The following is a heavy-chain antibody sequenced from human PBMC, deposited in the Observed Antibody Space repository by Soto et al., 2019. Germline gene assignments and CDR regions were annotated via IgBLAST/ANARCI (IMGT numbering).Heavy chain of an antibody. CDR1: GGSISSSNW. CDR2: IYHSGST. V-gene: IGHV4-4*02. J-gene: IGHJ5*02. CDR3: ARGAQNLGYCSGGSCYSDWFDP. D-gene: IGHD2-15*01. Sequence: SETLSLTCAVSGGSISSSNWWSWVRQPPGKGLEWIGEIYHSGSTNYNPSLKSRVTISVDKSKNQFSLKLSSVTAADTAVYYCARGAQNLGYCSGGSCYSDWFDPWGQGTLVTVS.